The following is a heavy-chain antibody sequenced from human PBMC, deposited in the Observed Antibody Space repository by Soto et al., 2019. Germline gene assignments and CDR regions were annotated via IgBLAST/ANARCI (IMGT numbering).Heavy chain of an antibody. CDR3: ARDKYSSSSGAFDI. CDR2: INTNTGNP. Sequence: GASVKVSCKSSGYTFTSYAMNWVRQAPGQGLEWMGWINTNTGNPTYAQGFTGRFVFSLDTSVSTAYLQIRSLKAEDTAVYYCARDKYSSSSGAFDIWGQGTMVTVSS. J-gene: IGHJ3*02. D-gene: IGHD6-6*01. V-gene: IGHV7-4-1*01. CDR1: GYTFTSYA.